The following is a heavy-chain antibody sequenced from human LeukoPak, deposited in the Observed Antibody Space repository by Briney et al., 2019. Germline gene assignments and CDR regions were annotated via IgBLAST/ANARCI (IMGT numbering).Heavy chain of an antibody. Sequence: GGSLRLSCGASGFTFSTSAMCWVRQAPGKGGGWVAFLQTGGSTKNSAESVTGRFTISRDISKNTLYLQMNSLRPDDTALYFCAIGANHWFTSWGQGTQVTVSS. CDR1: GFTFSTSA. CDR3: AIGANHWFTS. D-gene: IGHD3-9*01. J-gene: IGHJ4*02. CDR2: LQTGGSTK. V-gene: IGHV3-30*02.